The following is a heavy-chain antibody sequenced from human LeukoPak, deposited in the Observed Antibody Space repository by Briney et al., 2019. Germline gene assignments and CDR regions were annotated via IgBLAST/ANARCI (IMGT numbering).Heavy chain of an antibody. Sequence: GGSLRLSCAASGFTFSNAWMSWVRQAPGKGLEWVGRIKSKTDGGTTDYAAPVKGRFTISRDDSKNTLYLQMNSLKTEDTAVYYCTTVAYSSSSPPDYWGQGTLATVSS. CDR2: IKSKTDGGTT. CDR1: GFTFSNAW. J-gene: IGHJ4*02. D-gene: IGHD6-6*01. CDR3: TTVAYSSSSPPDY. V-gene: IGHV3-15*01.